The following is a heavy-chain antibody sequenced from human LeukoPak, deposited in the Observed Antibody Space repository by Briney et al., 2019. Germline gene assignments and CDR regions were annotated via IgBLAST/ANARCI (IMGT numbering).Heavy chain of an antibody. V-gene: IGHV3-23*01. D-gene: IGHD3-22*01. CDR1: GFTFSSYA. CDR2: ISGSGGST. Sequence: GGSLRLSCAASGFTFSSYAMSWVRQAPGKGLEWVSAISGSGGSTYYADSVKGRFTTSRDNSKNTLYLQMNSLRAEDTAVYYCAKGRAMIVVGNWFDPWGQGTLVTVSS. J-gene: IGHJ5*02. CDR3: AKGRAMIVVGNWFDP.